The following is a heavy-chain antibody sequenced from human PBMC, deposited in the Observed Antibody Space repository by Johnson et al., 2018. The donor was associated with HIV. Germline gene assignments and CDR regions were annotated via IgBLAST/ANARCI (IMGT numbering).Heavy chain of an antibody. V-gene: IGHV3-11*04. Sequence: QMLLVESGGGLVQPGGSLRLSCAASGFTFSAYYMSWIRQAPGKGLECLAYISSSGSSVYYTDSVKGRFTISRDNTKNSLHLQMNSLRAEDTAVYYCARDATPWGGAYVGYAFDLWGQGTMVAVSS. CDR3: ARDATPWGGAYVGYAFDL. CDR1: GFTFSAYY. J-gene: IGHJ3*01. CDR2: ISSSGSSV. D-gene: IGHD4-17*01.